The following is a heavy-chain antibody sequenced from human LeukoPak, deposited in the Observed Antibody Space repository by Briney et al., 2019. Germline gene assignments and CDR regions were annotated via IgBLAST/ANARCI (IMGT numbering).Heavy chain of an antibody. Sequence: GRSLRLSCAASGFTFDDYAMHWVRQAPGKGLEWVSGISWNSGSIGYVDSVKGRFTISRDNAKNSLYLQMNSLRAEDTAVYYCMTGGHYSGSWGQGSLVTVSS. J-gene: IGHJ5*02. CDR1: GFTFDDYA. V-gene: IGHV3-9*01. D-gene: IGHD3-3*01. CDR2: ISWNSGSI. CDR3: MTGGHYSGS.